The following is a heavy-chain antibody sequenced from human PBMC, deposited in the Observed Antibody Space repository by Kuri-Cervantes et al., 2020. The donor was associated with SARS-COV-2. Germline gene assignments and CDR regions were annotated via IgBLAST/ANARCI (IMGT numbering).Heavy chain of an antibody. V-gene: IGHV3-7*03. D-gene: IGHD3-10*01. Sequence: GESLKISCAASGFTFSSYWMSWVRQAPGKGLEWVANIKQDGSEKYYVDSVKGRFTISRDNAKNSLSLQMNSLRAEDTAVYYCAKDPFGEGPNWFDPWGQGTLVTVSS. J-gene: IGHJ5*02. CDR2: IKQDGSEK. CDR3: AKDPFGEGPNWFDP. CDR1: GFTFSSYW.